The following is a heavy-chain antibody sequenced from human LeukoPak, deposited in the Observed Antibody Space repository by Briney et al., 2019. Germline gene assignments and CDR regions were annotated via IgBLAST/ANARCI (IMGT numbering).Heavy chain of an antibody. Sequence: SETLSLTCSVSGGSLTSDYWSSIRQPPGKGLEWIGYIYYSGSTNYNPSLKSRVTISVDTSKKQFSLNLSSVTPADTAVYNCARAGGEMGIAAAIAYWGQGTLVTVSS. V-gene: IGHV4-59*12. CDR1: GGSLTSDY. J-gene: IGHJ4*02. D-gene: IGHD6-25*01. CDR3: ARAGGEMGIAAAIAY. CDR2: IYYSGST.